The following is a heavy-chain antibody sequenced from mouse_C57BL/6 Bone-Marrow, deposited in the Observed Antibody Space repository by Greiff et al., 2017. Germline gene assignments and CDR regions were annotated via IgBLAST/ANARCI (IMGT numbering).Heavy chain of an antibody. Sequence: QVQLQQPGAELVRPGTSVKLSCKASGYPFTSSWMHWVKQRPGQGLEWIGVIDPSDSYTNYNQKFKGKATVTVDTSSSTAYMQLSSLTSEDSAVYYCAREDYYGSSYRFAYWGQGTLVTVSA. J-gene: IGHJ3*01. D-gene: IGHD1-1*01. V-gene: IGHV1-59*01. CDR2: IDPSDSYT. CDR1: GYPFTSSW. CDR3: AREDYYGSSYRFAY.